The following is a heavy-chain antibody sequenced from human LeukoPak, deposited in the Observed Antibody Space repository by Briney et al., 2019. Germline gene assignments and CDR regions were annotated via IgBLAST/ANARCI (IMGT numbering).Heavy chain of an antibody. CDR2: IRYDGSNK. Sequence: GGSLRLSCAASGFTFGSCGMYWVRQAPGKGLEWVAFIRYDGSNKYYADSVKGRFTISRDNSKNILYLQMNSLRPEDAAVYYCGKGVGWLNDLELAFGVWGKGTMVTVS. CDR3: GKGVGWLNDLELAFGV. CDR1: GFTFGSCG. J-gene: IGHJ3*01. V-gene: IGHV3-30*02. D-gene: IGHD1-7*01.